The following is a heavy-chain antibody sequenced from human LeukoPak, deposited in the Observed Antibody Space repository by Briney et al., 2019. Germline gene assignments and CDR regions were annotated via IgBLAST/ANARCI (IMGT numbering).Heavy chain of an antibody. V-gene: IGHV4-39*07. CDR2: IYYTGST. J-gene: IGHJ4*02. CDR1: GGSISSISYY. CDR3: ARDKGTSYLSSFDY. Sequence: PSETLSLTCTVAGGSISSISYYWGWIRQPPGNGLEWIGSIYYTGSTYYNPSLKSRVTISVDTSKNQFSLKLSSVTAADTAVYYCARDKGTSYLSSFDYWGQGTLVTVSS. D-gene: IGHD6-6*01.